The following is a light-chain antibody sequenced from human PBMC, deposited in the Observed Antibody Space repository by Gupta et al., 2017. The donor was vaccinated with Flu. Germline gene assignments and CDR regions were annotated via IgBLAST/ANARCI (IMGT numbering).Light chain of an antibody. J-gene: IGKJ5*01. CDR2: AAS. CDR1: QGIRND. V-gene: IGKV1-17*01. CDR3: RQHNKYPLA. Sequence: PSSLSASVRDGVTIACRISQGIRNDLGRYQQKPGKAPRLLIYAASSVQSGVPSGFSGGGSGTDFTLTISSLQPEDFATYDCRQHNKYPLAFGQGTRLEIK.